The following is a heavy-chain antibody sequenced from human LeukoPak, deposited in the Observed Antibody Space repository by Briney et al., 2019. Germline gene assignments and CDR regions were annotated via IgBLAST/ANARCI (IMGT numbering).Heavy chain of an antibody. V-gene: IGHV4-39*07. CDR1: GGSISSSSYY. J-gene: IGHJ4*02. CDR2: IYYSGST. Sequence: SETLSLTCTVSGGSISSSSYYWGWIRQPPGKGLEWIGSIYYSGSTYYNPSLKSRVTISVDTSKNQFSLKLSSVTAADTAVYYCASTISGSYSIDYWGQGTLVTVSS. D-gene: IGHD1-26*01. CDR3: ASTISGSYSIDY.